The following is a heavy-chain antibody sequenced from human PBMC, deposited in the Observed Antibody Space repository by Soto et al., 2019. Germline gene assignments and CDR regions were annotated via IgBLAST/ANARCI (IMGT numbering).Heavy chain of an antibody. CDR1: GFTFSSYS. D-gene: IGHD3-9*01. V-gene: IGHV3-48*01. CDR2: ISSSSSTI. CDR3: ARDTDILTGYHDY. Sequence: EVQLVESGGGLVQPGGSLRLSCAASGFTFSSYSMNWVRQAPGKGLEWVSYISSSSSTIYYADSVKGRFTISRDNAKNSLYLQMNSLRAEDTAVYYCARDTDILTGYHDYWGQGTRVTVSS. J-gene: IGHJ4*02.